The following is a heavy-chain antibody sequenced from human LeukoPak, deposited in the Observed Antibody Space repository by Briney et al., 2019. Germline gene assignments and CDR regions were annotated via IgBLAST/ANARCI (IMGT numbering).Heavy chain of an antibody. J-gene: IGHJ3*02. CDR2: IWYDGSNK. V-gene: IGHV3-33*01. D-gene: IGHD6-13*01. CDR3: ASQQLASNDAFDI. Sequence: GGSLRLSCAASGFTFSSYGMHWVRQAPGKGLEWVAVIWYDGSNKYYADSVKGRFTISRDNSKNTLYLQMNSLRAEDTAVYYCASQQLASNDAFDIWGQGTMVTVSS. CDR1: GFTFSSYG.